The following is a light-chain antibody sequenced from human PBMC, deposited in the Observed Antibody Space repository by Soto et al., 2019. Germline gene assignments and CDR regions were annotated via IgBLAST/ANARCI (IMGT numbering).Light chain of an antibody. CDR1: QSVSNNY. CDR2: GAS. J-gene: IGKJ1*01. CDR3: QQYGSTGT. V-gene: IGKV3-20*01. Sequence: EIVLTQSPGTMSLSPGERATLSCRASQSVSNNYLAWYQQKPGQAPRLLIYGASNRATGIPDRFSGSGSGTDFTLTISILEPEDCAVYYCQQYGSTGTLCQGTKVEIK.